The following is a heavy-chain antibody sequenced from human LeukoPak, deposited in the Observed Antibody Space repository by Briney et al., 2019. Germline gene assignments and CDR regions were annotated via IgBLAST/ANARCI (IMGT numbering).Heavy chain of an antibody. V-gene: IGHV1-69*01. D-gene: IGHD6-13*01. Sequence: ASVKVSCKASGGTFSSYAISWVRQAPGQGLEWMGGIIPIFGTANYAQKFQGRVTITAAESTSTAYMELSSLRSEDTAVYYCARGGDSSSWYLGLLGYYYGMDVWGKGTTVTVSS. J-gene: IGHJ6*04. CDR1: GGTFSSYA. CDR2: IIPIFGTA. CDR3: ARGGDSSSWYLGLLGYYYGMDV.